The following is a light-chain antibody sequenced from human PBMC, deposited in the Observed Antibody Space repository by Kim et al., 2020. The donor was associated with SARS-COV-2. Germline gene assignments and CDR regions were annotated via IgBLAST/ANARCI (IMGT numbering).Light chain of an antibody. CDR2: LNSDGSH. Sequence: ASVKLTCTLSSGHSSYAIAWHQQQPEKGPGYLMKLNSDGSHSKGDGIPDRFSGSSSGAERYLTISSLQSEDEADYYCQTWDTGIRVFGGGTQLTVL. J-gene: IGLJ2*01. CDR1: SGHSSYA. CDR3: QTWDTGIRV. V-gene: IGLV4-69*01.